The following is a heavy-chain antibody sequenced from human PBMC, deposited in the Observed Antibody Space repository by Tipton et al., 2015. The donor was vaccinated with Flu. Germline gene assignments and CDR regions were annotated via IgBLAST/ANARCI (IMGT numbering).Heavy chain of an antibody. V-gene: IGHV4-39*07. Sequence: TYYNPSLKSRVTISVDTSKNQFSLRLTSMTAADTAVYYCASYSSSYFDYWGQGTLVTVSS. CDR2: T. J-gene: IGHJ4*02. CDR3: ASYSSSYFDY. D-gene: IGHD6-6*01.